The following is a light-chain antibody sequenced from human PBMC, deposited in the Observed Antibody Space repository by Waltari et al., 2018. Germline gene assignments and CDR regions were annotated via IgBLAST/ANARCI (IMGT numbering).Light chain of an antibody. CDR1: SSDVGSYNL. CDR2: EVT. Sequence: QSALTQPASVSGSPGQSITISCTGTSSDVGSYNLVSWYQHHPGKAPKLIIYEVTKPPSGVSNRFSGAKSGNTASLTISGLQAEDETDYYCCSFVGSRTSLYVFGTGTKVSVL. V-gene: IGLV2-23*02. J-gene: IGLJ1*01. CDR3: CSFVGSRTSLYV.